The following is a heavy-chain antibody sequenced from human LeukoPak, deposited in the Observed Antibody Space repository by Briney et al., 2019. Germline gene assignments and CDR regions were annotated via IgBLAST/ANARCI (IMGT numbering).Heavy chain of an antibody. CDR2: ISGSGGST. CDR1: GFIFSSYA. V-gene: IGHV3-23*01. J-gene: IGHJ4*02. Sequence: GGSLRLSCAASGFIFSSYAMSWVRQAPGKGLEWVSTISGSGGSTYYADSVKGRLTISRDNSKNTVYLQMNSLRAEDTAVYYFAKDLACIMDVCHGDFYNCGQGTLVTVSS. D-gene: IGHD2-21*02. CDR3: AKDLACIMDVCHGDFYN.